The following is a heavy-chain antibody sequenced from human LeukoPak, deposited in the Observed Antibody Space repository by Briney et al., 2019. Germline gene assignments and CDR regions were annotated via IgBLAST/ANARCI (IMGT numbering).Heavy chain of an antibody. CDR1: GGSISSSSYY. V-gene: IGHV4-39*07. CDR2: IYYSGST. J-gene: IGHJ4*02. CDR3: ARDPPHYSGSAFDY. D-gene: IGHD1-26*01. Sequence: PSETLSLTCTVSGGSISSSSYYWGWIRQPPGKGPEWIGSIYYSGSTYYNPSLKSRVTISVATSKNQFSLKLSSVTAADTAVYYCARDPPHYSGSAFDYWGQGTLVTVSS.